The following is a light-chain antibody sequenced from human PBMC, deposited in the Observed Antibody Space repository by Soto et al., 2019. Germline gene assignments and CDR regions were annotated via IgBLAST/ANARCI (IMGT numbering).Light chain of an antibody. CDR2: GAS. J-gene: IGKJ1*01. CDR3: QEYGGSSWT. CDR1: QSVRSNY. Sequence: EIVLTQSPGTLSLSPGERATLSCRASQSVRSNYLAWYQQRPGQAPRLLIYGASSRATGIPDNFSGSGSGTDFTLNISRLEPEDFAVYYCQEYGGSSWTFGQGTKVEIK. V-gene: IGKV3-20*01.